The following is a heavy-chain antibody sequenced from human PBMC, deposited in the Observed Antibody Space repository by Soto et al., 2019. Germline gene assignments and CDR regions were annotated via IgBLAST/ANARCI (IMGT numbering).Heavy chain of an antibody. Sequence: ASVKVSCKASGGTFSSYAISWVRQAPGQGLEWMGGIIPILGTANYAQKFQGRVTITADESTSTAYMELSSLRSEDTAVYYCAREGGGLPDLFNWFDPWGQGTLVTVSS. CDR1: GGTFSSYA. CDR2: IIPILGTA. CDR3: AREGGGLPDLFNWFDP. D-gene: IGHD3-16*01. V-gene: IGHV1-69*13. J-gene: IGHJ5*02.